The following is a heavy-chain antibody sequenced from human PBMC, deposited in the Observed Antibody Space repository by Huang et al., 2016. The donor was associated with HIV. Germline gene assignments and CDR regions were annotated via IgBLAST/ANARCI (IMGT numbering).Heavy chain of an antibody. V-gene: IGHV4-34*01. CDR1: GGSFSGYY. CDR3: ARGQGGYYYYYMDV. Sequence: QVQLQQWGAGLLRPSETLSLTCAVYGGSFSGYYGTWIRKPTGKGLEWMGEINHSESPNYNPSLKSRVTIAVDTSSNQFSLTLTAVTAADTAVYYCARGQGGYYYYYMDVWGKGTTVTVSS. CDR2: INHSESP. J-gene: IGHJ6*03.